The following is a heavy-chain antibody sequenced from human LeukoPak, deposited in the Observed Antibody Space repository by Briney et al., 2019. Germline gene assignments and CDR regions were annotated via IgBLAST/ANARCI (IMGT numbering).Heavy chain of an antibody. D-gene: IGHD6-13*01. CDR3: ARGSRGNIAAAGHFDY. CDR1: GFTFSNYW. V-gene: IGHV3-74*01. Sequence: GGSLRLSCAASGFTFSNYWMHWVRQAPGKGLVWVSRINSDGINTSYADSVKGRFTISRDNAKNTLNLQMNSLRAEDTAVYYCARGSRGNIAAAGHFDYWGQGTLVTVSS. CDR2: INSDGINT. J-gene: IGHJ4*02.